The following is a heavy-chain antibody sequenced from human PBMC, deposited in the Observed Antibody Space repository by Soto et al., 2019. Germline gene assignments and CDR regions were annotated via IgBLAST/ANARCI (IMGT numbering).Heavy chain of an antibody. CDR3: ARGGNSSGWSAFDY. CDR2: INAGNGNT. CDR1: GYTFTSYA. J-gene: IGHJ4*02. D-gene: IGHD6-19*01. Sequence: ASVKVSCKASGYTFTSYAMHWVRQAPGQRLEWKGWINAGNGNTKYSQKFQGRVTIIRDTSTSTAYMELSRLRSYDTAVYYCARGGNSSGWSAFDYWGQGTLVTVSS. V-gene: IGHV1-3*01.